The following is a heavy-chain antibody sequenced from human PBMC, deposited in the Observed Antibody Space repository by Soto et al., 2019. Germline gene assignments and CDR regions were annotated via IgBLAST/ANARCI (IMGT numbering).Heavy chain of an antibody. V-gene: IGHV4-31*03. CDR2: IYYSGSP. D-gene: IGHD5-18*01. CDR3: ARVSGTAMVYGMDV. J-gene: IGHJ6*02. CDR1: GGSISSGGYY. Sequence: TLSLTCTVSGGSISSGGYYWSWIRQHPGKGLEWIGYIYYSGSPYYNPSLKSRVTISVDTSKNQFSLKLSSVAAADTAVYYSARVSGTAMVYGMDVWGQGTTVTVSS.